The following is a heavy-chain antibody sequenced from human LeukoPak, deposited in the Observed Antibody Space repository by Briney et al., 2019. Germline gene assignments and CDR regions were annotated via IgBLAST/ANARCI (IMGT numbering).Heavy chain of an antibody. V-gene: IGHV1-2*02. D-gene: IGHD3-16*01. J-gene: IGHJ6*02. CDR3: ARRFYYAMDV. CDR1: GYSFTGYF. CDR2: INPNSGDT. Sequence: ASVKVSCKASGYSFTGYFMQWVRQAPGQGLEWMGWINPNSGDTNYAQKFQGRVTTTRDTSISTAYMELSRLRSDAAAVYYCARRFYYAMDVWGQGTTVTVSS.